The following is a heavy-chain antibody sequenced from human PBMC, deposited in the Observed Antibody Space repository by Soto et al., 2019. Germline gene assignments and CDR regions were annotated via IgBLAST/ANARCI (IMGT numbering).Heavy chain of an antibody. D-gene: IGHD2-15*01. J-gene: IGHJ4*02. Sequence: EVQLVESGGGLVEPGGSLRLSCTGSGFSFYDSDMTWVRQAPGKGLEWVSSVSRGGSFMFYAESFKGRFTISRNNAKNSLFLQTNRLRVEDTSIYYCARKHSSDATGYDYFDSWGQGTLVTVSS. V-gene: IGHV3-21*01. CDR1: GFSFYDSD. CDR3: ARKHSSDATGYDYFDS. CDR2: VSRGGSFM.